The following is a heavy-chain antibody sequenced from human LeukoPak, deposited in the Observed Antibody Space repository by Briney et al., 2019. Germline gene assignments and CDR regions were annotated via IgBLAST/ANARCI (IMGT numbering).Heavy chain of an antibody. V-gene: IGHV3-15*04. J-gene: IGHJ4*02. D-gene: IGHD6-25*01. CDR1: GFTFSSHT. CDR2: IESRAVGGTT. Sequence: GGSLRLSCAASGFTFSSHTMNWVRQAPGKGLEWVGRIESRAVGGTTDYAAPVKGRFTLSRDDSKNTLYLQMNSLKTEDTAVYYCTTGGYYFDYWGQGALVTVSS. CDR3: TTGGYYFDY.